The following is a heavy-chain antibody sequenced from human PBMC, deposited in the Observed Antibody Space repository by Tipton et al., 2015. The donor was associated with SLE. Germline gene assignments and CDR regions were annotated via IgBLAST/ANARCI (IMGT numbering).Heavy chain of an antibody. CDR3: ARESVVTTIFGVVIQGNAFDI. J-gene: IGHJ3*02. CDR2: IYYSGST. D-gene: IGHD3-3*01. CDR1: GGSISSYY. Sequence: LRLSCTVSGGSISSYYWSWIRQPPGKGLEWIGYIYYSGSTNYNPSLKSRVTISVDTSKNQFSLKLSSVTAADTAVYYCARESVVTTIFGVVIQGNAFDIWGQGTMVTVSS. V-gene: IGHV4-59*01.